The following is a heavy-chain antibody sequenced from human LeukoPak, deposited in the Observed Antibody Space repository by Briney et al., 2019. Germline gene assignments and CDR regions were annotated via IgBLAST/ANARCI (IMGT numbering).Heavy chain of an antibody. D-gene: IGHD3-16*02. CDR1: GGSISSYW. CDR3: ARAGYTISSYRFDY. V-gene: IGHV4-4*07. J-gene: IGHJ4*02. Sequence: PSETLSLNCSVSGGSISSYWWSWIRQPAGKGLESIGRIYTTGRTNYNPSLKSRVPMSVDTSKNKFSLELRSVTAADTAVYFCARAGYTISSYRFDYWGQGALVTVSS. CDR2: IYTTGRT.